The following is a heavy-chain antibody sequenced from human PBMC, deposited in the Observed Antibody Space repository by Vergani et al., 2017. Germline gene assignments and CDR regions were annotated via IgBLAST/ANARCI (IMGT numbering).Heavy chain of an antibody. CDR1: GFAFSRYA. CDR3: AKSGWLQHVGEHYFDS. CDR2: LTASGSGI. J-gene: IGHJ4*02. Sequence: EVQLLESGGRLVQPGGSLRLSCVASGFAFSRYAMSWVRQAPGKGLEWVSGLTASGSGISYADSVRGRFTISRDNSKNTLFLQMDSLRAEDTAVYYCAKSGWLQHVGEHYFDSWGQGILVTVSS. V-gene: IGHV3-23*01. D-gene: IGHD5-24*01.